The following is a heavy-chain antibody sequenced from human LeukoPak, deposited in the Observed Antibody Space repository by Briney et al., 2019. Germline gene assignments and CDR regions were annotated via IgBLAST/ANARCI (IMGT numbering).Heavy chain of an antibody. D-gene: IGHD2-21*01. V-gene: IGHV4-59*01. CDR3: GGDRGWAYSGSGVNY. J-gene: IGHJ4*02. CDR1: GGSISSYY. CDR2: IYYSGST. Sequence: PSETLSLTCTVSGGSISSYYWSWIRQPPGKGLGWIGYIYYSGSTNYNPSLKSRVTISVDTSKNQFSLKLCSVTAADTRVYYCGGDRGWAYSGSGVNYWGQGTWSPSPQ.